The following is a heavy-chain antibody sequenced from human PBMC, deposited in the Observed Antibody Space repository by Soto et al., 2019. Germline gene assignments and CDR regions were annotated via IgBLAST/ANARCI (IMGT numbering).Heavy chain of an antibody. V-gene: IGHV4-59*08. CDR3: ARSPSMVRGVIMDY. Sequence: QVQLQESGTGLVKPSETLSLTCTVSGGSLSSYYWNWIRQPPGKGLEWIGYIYYSGSTNYNPSFKSRVTISVDTSKNQFSLKLSSMTAADAAVYYCARSPSMVRGVIMDYWGQGTLVTVSS. CDR2: IYYSGST. D-gene: IGHD3-10*01. CDR1: GGSLSSYY. J-gene: IGHJ4*02.